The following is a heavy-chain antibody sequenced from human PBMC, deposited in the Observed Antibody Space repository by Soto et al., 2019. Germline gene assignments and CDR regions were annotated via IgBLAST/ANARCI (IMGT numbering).Heavy chain of an antibody. V-gene: IGHV3-23*01. J-gene: IGHJ6*02. D-gene: IGHD3-10*01. Sequence: GGSLRLSCAVSGFTFSDYAMSWVRQAPGKGLEWVSSLSGSGSSTYYADSVSGRFTISRDNLKNTVYLQMNSLRVEATAIYYCAKGGESSSYYYAMHVWGQGTRVTVSS. CDR3: AKGGESSSYYYAMHV. CDR2: LSGSGSST. CDR1: GFTFSDYA.